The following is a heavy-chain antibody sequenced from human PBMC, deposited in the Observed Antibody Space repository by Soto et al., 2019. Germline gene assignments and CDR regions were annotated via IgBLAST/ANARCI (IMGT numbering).Heavy chain of an antibody. CDR3: ASDGRYSSSVGDFDY. D-gene: IGHD6-6*01. Sequence: XETLSLTCTVSGGSVSSGSYYWSWIRQPPGKGLEWIGYIYYSGSTNYNPSLKSRVTISVDTSKNQFSLKLSSVTAADTAVYYCASDGRYSSSVGDFDYWGQGPLVTVSS. CDR1: GGSVSSGSYY. V-gene: IGHV4-61*01. CDR2: IYYSGST. J-gene: IGHJ4*02.